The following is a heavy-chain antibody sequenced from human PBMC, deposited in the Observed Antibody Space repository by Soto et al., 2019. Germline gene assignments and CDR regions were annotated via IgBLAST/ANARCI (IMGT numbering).Heavy chain of an antibody. CDR3: SRWTSVEPGNY. Sequence: QVQLVQSGAEVKKPGASVKVSCKASGYTFTSYGISWVRQAPGQGLEWMGWISAYNGNTNYAQKLHGRVTMSIYTSTSTAYMKLRSLRSVDTTVYHCSRWTSVEPGNYWGQGTLDTVSS. D-gene: IGHD4-17*01. J-gene: IGHJ4*02. V-gene: IGHV1-18*01. CDR2: ISAYNGNT. CDR1: GYTFTSYG.